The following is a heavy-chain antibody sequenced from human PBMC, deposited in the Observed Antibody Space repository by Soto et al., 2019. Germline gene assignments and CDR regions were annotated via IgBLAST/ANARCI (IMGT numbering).Heavy chain of an antibody. CDR3: AHSGYSYGKITAFDI. V-gene: IGHV2-5*02. J-gene: IGHJ3*02. D-gene: IGHD5-18*01. Sequence: QITLKESGPTLVKPTQTLTLTCTFSGFSLSTSGVGVGWIRQPPGTALELLALIYWDDDKRYSPSLKSRLTITKDTSKNQVVRTMTNMDPMDTATYYCAHSGYSYGKITAFDIWGQGTMVTVSS. CDR1: GFSLSTSGVG. CDR2: IYWDDDK.